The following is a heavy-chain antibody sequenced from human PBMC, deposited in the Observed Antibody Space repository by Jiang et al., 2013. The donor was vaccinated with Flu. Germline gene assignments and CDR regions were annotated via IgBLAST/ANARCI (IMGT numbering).Heavy chain of an antibody. CDR3: ARTPWPHYGSGSYPDY. CDR1: GGSISSGGYY. D-gene: IGHD3-10*01. J-gene: IGHJ4*02. CDR2: IYHSGST. V-gene: IGHV4-31*03. Sequence: GPGLVKPSQTLSLTCTVSGGSISSGGYYWSWIRQHPGKGLEWIGYIYHSGSTYYNPSLKSRVTISVDTSKNQFSLKLSSVTAADTAVYYCARTPWPHYGSGSYPDYWGQGTLVTVSS.